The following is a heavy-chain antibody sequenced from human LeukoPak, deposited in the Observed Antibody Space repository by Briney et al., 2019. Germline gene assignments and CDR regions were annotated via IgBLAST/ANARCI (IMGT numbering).Heavy chain of an antibody. J-gene: IGHJ5*02. CDR1: GFTFSSYA. CDR2: IRGGGGET. V-gene: IGHV3-23*01. Sequence: PGGSLRLSCTASGFTFSSYAMMWVRQTPGKRLEWVSAIRGGGGETHYADSVKGRFTISRDNSKNTLYLQMNSLRAEDTAVYYCAKDKYVDTAMVTGNWFDPWGQGTLVTVSS. D-gene: IGHD5-18*01. CDR3: AKDKYVDTAMVTGNWFDP.